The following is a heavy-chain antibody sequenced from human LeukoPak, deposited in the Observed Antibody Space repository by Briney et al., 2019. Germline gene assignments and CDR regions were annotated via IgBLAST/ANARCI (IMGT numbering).Heavy chain of an antibody. Sequence: PSETLSLTCTVSGGSISSSSYYWGWIRQPPGKGLEWIGSIYYSGSTYYNPSLKSRVTISVDTSKNQFSLKLSSVTAADTAVYYCARPRGGSFVDYWGQGTPVTVSS. J-gene: IGHJ4*02. CDR1: GGSISSSSYY. CDR3: ARPRGGSFVDY. CDR2: IYYSGST. V-gene: IGHV4-39*07. D-gene: IGHD3-10*01.